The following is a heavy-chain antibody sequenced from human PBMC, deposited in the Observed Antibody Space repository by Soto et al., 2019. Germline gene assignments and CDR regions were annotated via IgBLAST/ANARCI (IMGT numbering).Heavy chain of an antibody. D-gene: IGHD6-19*01. CDR3: ARIDRRDSSGWYRFDY. CDR1: GFSLSTRIMC. V-gene: IGHV2-70*01. CDR2: IDWVDDK. J-gene: IGHJ4*02. Sequence: SRARLVNCTQTLKLTCNFSGFSLSTRIMCVNGISERPGKALEWLSLIDWVDDKYYSTSLKTMLTISKDTSKNQVVLTMTNMDPVDTATFYFARIDRRDSSGWYRFDYWGQGTLVTFSS.